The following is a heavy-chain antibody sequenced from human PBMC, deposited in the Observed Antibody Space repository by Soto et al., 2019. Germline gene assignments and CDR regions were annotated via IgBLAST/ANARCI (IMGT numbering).Heavy chain of an antibody. J-gene: IGHJ4*02. Sequence: EVQLLESGGGLVQPGGSLRLSCAASGFTFSSYAMSWVRQAPGKGLEWVSAISGSGGSTYYADSVKGRFTISRDNFKNTLYLQMNSLRAEDTAVYYCAKDRLLVHPRIVGATNFDYWGQGTLVTVSS. CDR3: AKDRLLVHPRIVGATNFDY. CDR2: ISGSGGST. D-gene: IGHD1-26*01. CDR1: GFTFSSYA. V-gene: IGHV3-23*01.